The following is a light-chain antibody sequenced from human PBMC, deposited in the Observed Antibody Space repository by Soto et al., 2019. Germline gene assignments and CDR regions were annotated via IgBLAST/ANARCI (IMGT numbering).Light chain of an antibody. CDR1: SSDIGGYNY. Sequence: QSALTQPASVSGSPGQSITISCTGTSSDIGGYNYVSWYQQHPGKAPKLMIYEVSSRPSGVSNRFSGSKSGNTASLTISGLQAEDEADYYCSSYTGSSTLVFGGGTKLTVI. CDR3: SSYTGSSTLV. V-gene: IGLV2-14*01. J-gene: IGLJ2*01. CDR2: EVS.